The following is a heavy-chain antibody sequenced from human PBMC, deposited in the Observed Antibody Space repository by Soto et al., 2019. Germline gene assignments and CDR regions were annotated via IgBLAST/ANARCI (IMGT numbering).Heavy chain of an antibody. Sequence: ASVKVSCKASGYSFSSYGMNWVRQAPGQGLEWMGWINPNNGNRNYAQKFEDGVTMTTATSTNTVFLELRSLKSDDTAIYYCARDRLRGYDSSGFYSWGQGTLVTVAS. J-gene: IGHJ4*02. CDR3: ARDRLRGYDSSGFYS. V-gene: IGHV1-18*01. CDR1: GYSFSSYG. D-gene: IGHD3-22*01. CDR2: INPNNGNR.